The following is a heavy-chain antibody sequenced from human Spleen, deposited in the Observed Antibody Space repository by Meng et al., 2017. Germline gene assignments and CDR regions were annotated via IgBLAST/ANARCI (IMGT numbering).Heavy chain of an antibody. CDR1: GYIFTSYG. J-gene: IGHJ5*02. Sequence: ASVKVSCKASGYIFTSYGITWVRQAPGQGLEWMGWISAYNGNTNYAQKLQGRVTMTTDTSTSTAYMELRSLRSDDTAVYYCATFSGSYYYNWFDPWGQGTLVTVSS. V-gene: IGHV1-18*01. CDR2: ISAYNGNT. CDR3: ATFSGSYYYNWFDP. D-gene: IGHD1-26*01.